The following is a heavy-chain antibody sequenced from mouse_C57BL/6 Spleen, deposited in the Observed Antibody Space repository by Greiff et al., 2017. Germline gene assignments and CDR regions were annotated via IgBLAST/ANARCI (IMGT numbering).Heavy chain of an antibody. Sequence: EVQLQQSGPELVKPGASVKISCKASGYSFTGYYMNWVKQSPEKSLEWIGEINPSTGGTTYNQKFKAKATLTVDKSSSTAYMQLKSLTSEDSAVYYCARWGYYGSSLTGTYFDYWGQGTTLTVSS. J-gene: IGHJ2*01. CDR2: INPSTGGT. D-gene: IGHD1-1*01. CDR3: ARWGYYGSSLTGTYFDY. V-gene: IGHV1-42*01. CDR1: GYSFTGYY.